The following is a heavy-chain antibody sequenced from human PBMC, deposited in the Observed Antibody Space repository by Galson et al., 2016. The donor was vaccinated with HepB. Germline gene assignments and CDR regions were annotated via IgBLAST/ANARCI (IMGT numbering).Heavy chain of an antibody. D-gene: IGHD3-22*01. V-gene: IGHV4-30-4*01. CDR3: ARERYYYDRSGYYYFFDN. CDR2: VFYSGST. J-gene: IGHJ4*02. Sequence: SWIRQPPGKGLEWIGYVFYSGSTYYNPSLQSRVTISVDTSKNQFSLKLNSVTPADTAVYYCARERYYYDRSGYYYFFDNWGQGTPITVSS.